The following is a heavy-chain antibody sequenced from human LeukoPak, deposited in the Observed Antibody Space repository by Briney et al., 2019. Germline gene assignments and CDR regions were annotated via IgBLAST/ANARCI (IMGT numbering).Heavy chain of an antibody. D-gene: IGHD5-18*01. Sequence: GGSLRLSCATSGFPFETNAMSWVRQAPGKGLEWVATIGNTETFYADSVAGRFTISRDNSKNTVNLQMNRLRVEDTAIYYCAKDWIQFNRVFDCFDSWGQGTLVTVSS. V-gene: IGHV3-23*01. CDR1: GFPFETNA. J-gene: IGHJ4*02. CDR2: IGNTET. CDR3: AKDWIQFNRVFDCFDS.